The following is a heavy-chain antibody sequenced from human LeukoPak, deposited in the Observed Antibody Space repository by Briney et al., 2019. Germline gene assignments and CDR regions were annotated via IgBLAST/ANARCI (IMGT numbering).Heavy chain of an antibody. CDR3: ARGGRFPPYYYDSSGGLDY. D-gene: IGHD3-22*01. Sequence: GESLKISCKGSGYSFTSYWIGWVRQMRGKGLEWMGIIYPGDSDTRYSPSFQGQVTISADKSISTAYLQWSSLKASDTAMYYCARGGRFPPYYYDSSGGLDYWGQGTLVTVSS. CDR2: IYPGDSDT. J-gene: IGHJ4*02. CDR1: GYSFTSYW. V-gene: IGHV5-51*01.